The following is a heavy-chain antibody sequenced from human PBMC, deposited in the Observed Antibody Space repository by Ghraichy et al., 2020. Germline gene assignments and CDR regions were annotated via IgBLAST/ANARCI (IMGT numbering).Heavy chain of an antibody. V-gene: IGHV3-30*02. CDR1: GFTFSSYG. CDR2: IRYDGNNE. Sequence: GGSLRLSCAASGFTFSSYGMHWVRQAPGKRLEWVAFIRYDGNNEYYADSVKGRFTISRDTSKNTLYLHMNSLRAEDTAIYYCAKDTGDYKYFDYWGQGTLVTDSS. CDR3: AKDTGDYKYFDY. D-gene: IGHD4-17*01. J-gene: IGHJ4*02.